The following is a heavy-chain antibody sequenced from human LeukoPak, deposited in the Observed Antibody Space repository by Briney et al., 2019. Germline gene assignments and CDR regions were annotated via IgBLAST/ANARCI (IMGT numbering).Heavy chain of an antibody. CDR3: ARDKYGGNSNAFDI. J-gene: IGHJ3*02. CDR1: VFTFSSYW. V-gene: IGHV3-74*01. CDR2: IGTDGITT. D-gene: IGHD4-23*01. Sequence: PGGSLRLSCAASVFTFSSYWMHWVRQVPGKGPVWVSRIGTDGITTTYADYVKGRFTISRDNAKNTLYLQMNSLRAEDTAVYYCARDKYGGNSNAFDIWGQGTLVSVSS.